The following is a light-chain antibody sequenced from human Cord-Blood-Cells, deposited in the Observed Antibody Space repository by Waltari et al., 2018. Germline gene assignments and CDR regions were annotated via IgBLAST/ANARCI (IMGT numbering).Light chain of an antibody. CDR3: QAWDSSTAV. Sequence: SYELTQPPSVSVSPGQTASITCPGDQLVCNYACWYQQKPGQSLVLVTYQDSKRPSGIPERFSGSNSGNTATLTISGTQAMDEADYYCQAWDSSTAVFGGGTKLTVL. V-gene: IGLV3-1*01. J-gene: IGLJ2*01. CDR1: QLVCNY. CDR2: QDS.